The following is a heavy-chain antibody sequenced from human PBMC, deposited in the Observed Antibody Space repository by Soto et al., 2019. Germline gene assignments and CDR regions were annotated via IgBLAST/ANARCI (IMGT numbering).Heavy chain of an antibody. Sequence: QVQLVQSGAEVKKPGASVKVSCKASGYTFTSYGISWVRQAPGQGLEWMGWISAYNGNTNYAQKXQGRVTMTPAXXTXTXXRELRSLRSDDTAVYYCARESPYYDILTGYYFTDYWGQGTLVTVSS. CDR2: ISAYNGNT. V-gene: IGHV1-18*01. J-gene: IGHJ4*02. CDR3: ARESPYYDILTGYYFTDY. CDR1: GYTFTSYG. D-gene: IGHD3-9*01.